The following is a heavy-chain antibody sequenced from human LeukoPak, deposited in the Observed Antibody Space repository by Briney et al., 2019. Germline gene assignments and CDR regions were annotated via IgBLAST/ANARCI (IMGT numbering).Heavy chain of an antibody. J-gene: IGHJ4*02. CDR3: ARCDYSNYFAPSYYFDY. Sequence: PSETLSLTCNVSGVSIRSYYWSWIRQPPGKGLEWIGYIYYSGSTNYNPSLKSRVTISVDTSKNQFSLKLSSVTAADTAVYYCARCDYSNYFAPSYYFDYWGQGTLVTVSS. V-gene: IGHV4-59*01. CDR1: GVSIRSYY. D-gene: IGHD4-11*01. CDR2: IYYSGST.